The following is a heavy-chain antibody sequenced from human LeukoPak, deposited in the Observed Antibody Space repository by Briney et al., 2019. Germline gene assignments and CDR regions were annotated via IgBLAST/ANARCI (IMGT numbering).Heavy chain of an antibody. CDR3: ARAPGYSYGYDY. CDR1: GFTFSSYA. D-gene: IGHD5-18*01. CDR2: ISYDGSNK. V-gene: IGHV3-30*04. Sequence: PGGSLRLSCEASGFTFSSYAMHWVRQAPGKGLEWVAVISYDGSNKYYADSVKGRFTISRDNPKNTLYLQMNSLRAEDTAVYYCARAPGYSYGYDYWGQGTLVTVSS. J-gene: IGHJ4*02.